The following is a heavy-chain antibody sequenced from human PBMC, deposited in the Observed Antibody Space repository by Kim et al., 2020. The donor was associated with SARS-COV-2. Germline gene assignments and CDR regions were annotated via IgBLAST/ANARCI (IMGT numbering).Heavy chain of an antibody. J-gene: IGHJ4*02. CDR1: GYSFTSYW. CDR2: IYPGDSDT. CDR3: ARHRYQGGGSCYPDY. Sequence: GESLKISCKGSGYSFTSYWIGWVRQMPGKGLEWMGIIYPGDSDTRYSPSFQGQVTISADKSISTAYLQWSSLKASDTAMYYCARHRYQGGGSCYPDYWGQGTLVTVSS. V-gene: IGHV5-51*01. D-gene: IGHD2-15*01.